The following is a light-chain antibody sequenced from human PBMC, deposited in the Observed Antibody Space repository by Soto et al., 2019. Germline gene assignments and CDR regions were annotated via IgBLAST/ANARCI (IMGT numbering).Light chain of an antibody. V-gene: IGLV2-23*01. CDR2: EGS. CDR3: CSYAGSSTPVV. Sequence: QSALTQPASVSGSPGQSITISCTGTSSDVGSYNPVSWYQQHPGKAPKLMIYEGSKRPSGVSNRFSGSKSGNTASLTISGLQAEDEADYYCCSYAGSSTPVVFGGGTKVTVL. CDR1: SSDVGSYNP. J-gene: IGLJ2*01.